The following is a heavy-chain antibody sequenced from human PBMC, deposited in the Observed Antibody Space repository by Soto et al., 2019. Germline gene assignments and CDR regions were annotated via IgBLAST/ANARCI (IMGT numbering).Heavy chain of an antibody. CDR2: IFFNGIT. CDR3: ARESGITGTRGFNY. Sequence: PSETLSLTCDVSGDSISNGPYFWTWIRQPPGKGLEWIGYIFFNGITYYSPSLKSRLTISVDTSQNPFSLSLTSVTAAETAVYYCARESGITGTRGFNYWGQGILVTVSS. V-gene: IGHV4-31*11. CDR1: GDSISNGPYF. D-gene: IGHD1-20*01. J-gene: IGHJ4*02.